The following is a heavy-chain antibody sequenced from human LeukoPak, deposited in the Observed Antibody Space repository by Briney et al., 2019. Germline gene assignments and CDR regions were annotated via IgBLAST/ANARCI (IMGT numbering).Heavy chain of an antibody. Sequence: GASVKVSCKASGYTFSSYAISWVRQAPGQGLEWMGGIIPIFGTANYAQKFQGRVTITTDESTSTAYMELSSLRSEDTAVYYCARDKYQLLGWFDPWGQGTLVTVSS. CDR2: IIPIFGTA. D-gene: IGHD2-2*01. V-gene: IGHV1-69*05. J-gene: IGHJ5*02. CDR1: GYTFSSYA. CDR3: ARDKYQLLGWFDP.